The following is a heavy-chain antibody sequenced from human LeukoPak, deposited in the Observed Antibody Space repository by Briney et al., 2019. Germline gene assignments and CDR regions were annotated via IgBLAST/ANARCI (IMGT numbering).Heavy chain of an antibody. CDR3: ARAGGLLWFGESNNWFDP. D-gene: IGHD3-10*01. V-gene: IGHV3-7*01. Sequence: GGSLRLSCAASGFTFSSYWMSWVRQAPGKGLEWVANIKQDGSEKYYVDSMKGRFTISRDNAKNSLYLQMNSLRAEDTAVYYCARAGGLLWFGESNNWFDPWGQGTLVTVSS. CDR1: GFTFSSYW. J-gene: IGHJ5*02. CDR2: IKQDGSEK.